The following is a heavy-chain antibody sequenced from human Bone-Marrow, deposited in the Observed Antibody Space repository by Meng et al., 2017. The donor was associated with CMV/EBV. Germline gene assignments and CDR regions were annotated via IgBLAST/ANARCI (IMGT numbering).Heavy chain of an antibody. CDR1: GFTFDDYT. D-gene: IGHD1-26*01. CDR3: ARGADFGSYRIYYYYGMDV. J-gene: IGHJ6*02. CDR2: ISWDGGST. V-gene: IGHV3-43*01. Sequence: GESLKISCAASGFTFDDYTMHWVRQAPGKGLEWVSLISWDGGSTYYADSVKGRFTISRDNSKNSLYLQMNSLRAEDTAVYYCARGADFGSYRIYYYYGMDVWGQGTTVTVSS.